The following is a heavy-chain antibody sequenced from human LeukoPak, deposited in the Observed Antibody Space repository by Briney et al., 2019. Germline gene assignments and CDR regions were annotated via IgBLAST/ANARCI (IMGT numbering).Heavy chain of an antibody. D-gene: IGHD1-26*01. J-gene: IGHJ4*02. CDR2: ITYDGNNK. V-gene: IGHV3-30*04. CDR1: GFNFKTYS. Sequence: TGGSLRLSCAASGFNFKTYSMHWVRQAPGKGLEWLAVITYDGNNKYYADSVKGRFTISRDNAKNSLYLQMDSLRAEDTAVYYCASRVGALDYWGQGTLVTVSS. CDR3: ASRVGALDY.